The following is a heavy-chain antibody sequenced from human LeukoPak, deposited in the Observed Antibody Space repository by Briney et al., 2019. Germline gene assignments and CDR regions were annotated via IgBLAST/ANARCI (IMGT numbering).Heavy chain of an antibody. CDR1: GYFFNSYW. V-gene: IGHV5-51*01. Sequence: GESLKISCEGSGYFFNSYWIAWVRQRPGKGLEWMGIIYPSDLDIRYSPSFQGQVTMSVDKSNSIAYLQWNSLKASDTGMYFCARGDPTGGNYHTLDYWGQGTLVTVPS. D-gene: IGHD5-24*01. CDR3: ARGDPTGGNYHTLDY. CDR2: IYPSDLDI. J-gene: IGHJ4*02.